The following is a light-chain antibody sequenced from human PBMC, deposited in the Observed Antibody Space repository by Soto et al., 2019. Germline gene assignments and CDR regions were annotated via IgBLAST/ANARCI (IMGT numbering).Light chain of an antibody. Sequence: QAVVTQPPSVSGAPGPRVTISCTGSSSNIGTGYDVHWYQQLPGTAPKLLIHGNSIRPSGVPDRFSGSKSGTSASLAITGLQAEDEADYYCQSYDSSLRGSVFGGGTQLTVL. CDR3: QSYDSSLRGSV. CDR2: GNS. CDR1: SSNIGTGYD. V-gene: IGLV1-40*01. J-gene: IGLJ2*01.